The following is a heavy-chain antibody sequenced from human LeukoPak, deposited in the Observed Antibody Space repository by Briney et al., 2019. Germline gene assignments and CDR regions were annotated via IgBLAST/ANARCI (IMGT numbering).Heavy chain of an antibody. D-gene: IGHD1-26*01. CDR3: AKDPRGSYSRDYYYYMDV. J-gene: IGHJ6*03. V-gene: IGHV3-33*06. CDR2: IWYDGSNK. CDR1: GFTFSSYG. Sequence: GGSLRLSCAASGFTFSSYGMHWVRQAPGKGLEWVAVIWYDGSNKYYADSVKGRFTISRDNSKNTLCLQMNSLRAEDAAVYYCAKDPRGSYSRDYYYYMDVWGKGTTVTVSS.